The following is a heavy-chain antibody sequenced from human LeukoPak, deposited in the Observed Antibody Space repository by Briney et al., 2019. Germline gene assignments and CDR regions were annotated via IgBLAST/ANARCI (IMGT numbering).Heavy chain of an antibody. CDR3: AREVAAAGTFDP. CDR2: IYSGGST. J-gene: IGHJ5*02. V-gene: IGHV3-66*01. CDR1: GFTFSDYY. D-gene: IGHD6-13*01. Sequence: QAGGSLRLSCAASGFTFSDYYMSWIRQAPGKGLEWVSVIYSGGSTYYADSVKGRFTISRDNSKNTLYLQMNSLRAEDTAVYYCAREVAAAGTFDPWGQGTLVTVSS.